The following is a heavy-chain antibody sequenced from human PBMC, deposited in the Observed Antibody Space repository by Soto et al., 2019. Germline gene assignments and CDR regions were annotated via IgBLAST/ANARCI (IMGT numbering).Heavy chain of an antibody. CDR1: GYTLCRHY. J-gene: IGHJ6*02. CDR3: SCGGSLYYYYGIDD. D-gene: IGHD3-16*01. Sequence: GRCLGRSWVPDGYTLCRHYITWARQAPGKRRVWVLGIDSGGDTNYADSVKGRFSISRDNSKNTLNLQMNLLSADDTAVDTCSCGGSLYYYYGIDDWGQGTMVTVSS. CDR2: IDSGGDT. V-gene: IGHV3-53*01.